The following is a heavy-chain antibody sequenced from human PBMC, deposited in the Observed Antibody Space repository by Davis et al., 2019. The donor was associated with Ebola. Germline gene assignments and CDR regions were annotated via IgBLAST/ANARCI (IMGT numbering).Heavy chain of an antibody. J-gene: IGHJ6*02. V-gene: IGHV3-48*02. Sequence: GGSLRLSCAASGFTFSSYSMNWVRQAPGRGLEWVSYISSSSTTKYYADSVKGRFTISRDNAKNSLYLQMNSLRYEDTAVYYCSRDLLEPLYYYYGMDVWGQGTTVTVSS. CDR1: GFTFSSYS. CDR2: ISSSSTTK. CDR3: SRDLLEPLYYYYGMDV. D-gene: IGHD1-1*01.